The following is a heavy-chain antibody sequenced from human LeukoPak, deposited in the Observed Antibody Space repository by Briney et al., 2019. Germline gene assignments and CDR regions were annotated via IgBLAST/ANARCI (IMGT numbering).Heavy chain of an antibody. Sequence: GASVKVSCKASGYTFTSYGISWVRQAPGQGLEWMGWIGAYNGNTNYAQKLQGRVTMTTDTSTSTAYMELRSLRSDDTAVYYCATALYSSSWYSQFDYWGQGTLVTVSS. J-gene: IGHJ4*02. V-gene: IGHV1-18*01. CDR2: IGAYNGNT. CDR1: GYTFTSYG. CDR3: ATALYSSSWYSQFDY. D-gene: IGHD6-13*01.